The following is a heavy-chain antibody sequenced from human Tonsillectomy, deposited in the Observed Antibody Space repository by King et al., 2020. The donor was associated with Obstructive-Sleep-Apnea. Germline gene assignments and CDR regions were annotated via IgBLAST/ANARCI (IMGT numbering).Heavy chain of an antibody. D-gene: IGHD3-22*01. Sequence: VQLVESGAEVKKPGASVNVSCMASGYTFTSYGISWVRQAPGQGLEGMGWISAYNGDTNYAQKFQGRVTMTTDTSTSTAYMELRSLRSDDTAVYYCARVNYYDWFDPWGQGTLVTVSS. CDR2: ISAYNGDT. J-gene: IGHJ5*02. CDR3: ARVNYYDWFDP. CDR1: GYTFTSYG. V-gene: IGHV1-18*04.